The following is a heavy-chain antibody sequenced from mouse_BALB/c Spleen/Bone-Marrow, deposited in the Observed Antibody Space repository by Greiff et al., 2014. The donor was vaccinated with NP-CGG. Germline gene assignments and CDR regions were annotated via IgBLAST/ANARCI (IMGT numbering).Heavy chain of an antibody. CDR2: ISSGGSYT. Sequence: EVQLVESGGDLVKPGGSLKLSCVASGFTFSSYGMSWVRQTPDKRLEWVATISSGGSYTYYPDSVKGRFTISRDNAKNTLYLQMSSLKSEDTAMYYCARPYDFGAWFAYWGQGTLVTVSA. D-gene: IGHD2-4*01. V-gene: IGHV5-6*01. CDR3: ARPYDFGAWFAY. CDR1: GFTFSSYG. J-gene: IGHJ3*01.